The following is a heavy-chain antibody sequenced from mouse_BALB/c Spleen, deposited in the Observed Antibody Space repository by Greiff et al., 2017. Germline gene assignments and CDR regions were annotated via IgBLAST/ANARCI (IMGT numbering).Heavy chain of an antibody. CDR3: ARQEDNSFDY. J-gene: IGHJ2*01. Sequence: EVMLVESGGDLVKPGGSLKLSCAASGFTFSSYGMSWVRQTPDKRLEWVATISSGGSYTYYPDSVKGRFTISRDNAKNTLYLQMSSLKSEDTAMYYCARQEDNSFDYWGQGTTLTVSS. D-gene: IGHD3-3*01. V-gene: IGHV5-6*01. CDR1: GFTFSSYG. CDR2: ISSGGSYT.